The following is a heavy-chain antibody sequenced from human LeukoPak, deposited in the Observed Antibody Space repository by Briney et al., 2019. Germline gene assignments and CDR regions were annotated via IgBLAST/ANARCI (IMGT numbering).Heavy chain of an antibody. Sequence: GGSLRLSCAASGFTFSSYDLHWVRQAPGKGLEWVSSITSSSVYRFYADSLRGRFTISRDNAKNSVSLQMTSLRVEDTAIYYCARQSLEGPPKFDYWGQGTLVTVSS. J-gene: IGHJ4*02. CDR1: GFTFSSYD. CDR3: ARQSLEGPPKFDY. D-gene: IGHD1-1*01. CDR2: ITSSSVYR. V-gene: IGHV3-21*01.